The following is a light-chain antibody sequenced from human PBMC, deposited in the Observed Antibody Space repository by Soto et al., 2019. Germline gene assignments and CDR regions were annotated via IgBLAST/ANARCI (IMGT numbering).Light chain of an antibody. J-gene: IGKJ1*01. CDR3: QQYDKWPRT. CDR1: QSVSSY. V-gene: IGKV3-15*01. Sequence: EIVLTQPPATLSLSPGEGATLSCRASQSVSSYLAWYQQKPGQSPRLLIYGASARATGIPARFSGGGSGAEYTLTISSLQSEDFAVYYCQQYDKWPRTFGQGPRWIS. CDR2: GAS.